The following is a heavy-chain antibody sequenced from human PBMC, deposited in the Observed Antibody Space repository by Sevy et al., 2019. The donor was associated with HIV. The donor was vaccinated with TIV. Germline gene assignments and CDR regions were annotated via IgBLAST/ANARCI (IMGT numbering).Heavy chain of an antibody. J-gene: IGHJ6*03. Sequence: GESLKISCKGSGYSFTSYWIGWVRQMPGKGLEWMGIIYPGDSDTRYSPSFQGQVTISADKSISTAYLQWSSLKASDTAMYYCARQGGGDGYNHGGFYYYYYMDVWGKGTTVTVSS. D-gene: IGHD3-16*01. V-gene: IGHV5-51*01. CDR2: IYPGDSDT. CDR3: ARQGGGDGYNHGGFYYYYYMDV. CDR1: GYSFTSYW.